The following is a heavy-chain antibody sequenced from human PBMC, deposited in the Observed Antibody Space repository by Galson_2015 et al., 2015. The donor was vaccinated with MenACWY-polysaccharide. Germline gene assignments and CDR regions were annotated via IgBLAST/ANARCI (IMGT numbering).Heavy chain of an antibody. CDR2: ISSSRTSI. CDR3: TRDGRYCRGDMCSPLDY. V-gene: IGHV3-21*01. CDR1: GFTFKNYW. J-gene: IGHJ4*02. D-gene: IGHD2-21*01. Sequence: SLRLSCAVSGFTFKNYWMSWVRQAPGRGLEWVSSISSSRTSIYYADSVKGRFTISRDNAKNSLYLQMNSLRAEDTAVYYCTRDGRYCRGDMCSPLDYGGQGTLVTVSS.